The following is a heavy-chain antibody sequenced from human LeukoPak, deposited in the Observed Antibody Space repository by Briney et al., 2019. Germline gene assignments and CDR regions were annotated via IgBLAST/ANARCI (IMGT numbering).Heavy chain of an antibody. Sequence: ASVKVSCKVSGYTLTELSMHWVRQAPGKGLEWMGGFDSEDGETIYAQKFQGRVTMTEDTSTDTAYMELSRLRSDDAAVYYCARGFLVVVAAIRDLYYFDYWGQGTLVTVSS. CDR2: FDSEDGET. V-gene: IGHV1-24*01. D-gene: IGHD2-15*01. J-gene: IGHJ4*02. CDR1: GYTLTELS. CDR3: ARGFLVVVAAIRDLYYFDY.